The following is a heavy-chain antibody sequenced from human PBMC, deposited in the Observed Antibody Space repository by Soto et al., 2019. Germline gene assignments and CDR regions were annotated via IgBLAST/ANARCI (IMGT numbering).Heavy chain of an antibody. Sequence: GGSLRLSCEASGFTFSGYWIIFVRHSAGKGLEWVADIKHDGSVQYYVDSVKGRFTISRDNAKKLLYLQMNGLRAEDAALYYCARAPYSNAWYRFDLWGQGTLVTVSS. D-gene: IGHD4-4*01. CDR2: IKHDGSVQ. V-gene: IGHV3-7*03. J-gene: IGHJ4*02. CDR1: GFTFSGYW. CDR3: ARAPYSNAWYRFDL.